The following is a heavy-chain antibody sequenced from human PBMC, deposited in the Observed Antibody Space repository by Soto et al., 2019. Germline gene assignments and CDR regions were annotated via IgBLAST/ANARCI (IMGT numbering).Heavy chain of an antibody. V-gene: IGHV1-18*01. Sequence: ASVKVSCKASGYTFTSYGISWVRQAPGQGLEWMGWISAYNGNTNYAQKLQGRVTMTTDTSTSTAYMELRSLGSDDTAVYYCARYTHCSGGSCYSPDYWGQGTLVTVSS. CDR2: ISAYNGNT. D-gene: IGHD2-15*01. CDR1: GYTFTSYG. J-gene: IGHJ4*02. CDR3: ARYTHCSGGSCYSPDY.